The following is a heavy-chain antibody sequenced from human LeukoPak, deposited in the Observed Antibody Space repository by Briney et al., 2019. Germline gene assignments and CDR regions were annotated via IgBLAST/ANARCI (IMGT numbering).Heavy chain of an antibody. Sequence: ASVKVSCKASGYTFTTCLIHWVRQAPGQGLEWMGELHPVTGGTNYAQKFQGRVTMTRDTSTSTVYLELSSLTSEDTAVYFCARDPANGRPDAYDIWGQGTRVTVSS. D-gene: IGHD1-26*01. CDR1: GYTFTTCL. CDR2: LHPVTGGT. J-gene: IGHJ3*02. V-gene: IGHV1-46*01. CDR3: ARDPANGRPDAYDI.